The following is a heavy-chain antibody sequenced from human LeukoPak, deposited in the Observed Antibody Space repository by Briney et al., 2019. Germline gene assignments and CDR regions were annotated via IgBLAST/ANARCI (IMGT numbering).Heavy chain of an antibody. CDR3: ARRDIVVVPAAIGAGAFDI. D-gene: IGHD2-2*02. Sequence: PSEAPSLTCTVSGGSISSSSYYWGWIRQPPGKGLEWIGSIYYSGSTYYNPSLKSRVTISVDTSKNQFSLKLSSVTAADTAVYYCARRDIVVVPAAIGAGAFDIWGQGTMVTVSS. J-gene: IGHJ3*02. CDR2: IYYSGST. V-gene: IGHV4-39*01. CDR1: GGSISSSSYY.